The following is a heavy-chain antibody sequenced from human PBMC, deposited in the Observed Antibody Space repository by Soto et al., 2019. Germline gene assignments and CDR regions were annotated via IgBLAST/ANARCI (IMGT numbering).Heavy chain of an antibody. CDR1: GGSFSGYY. Sequence: SETLSLTGAVYGGSFSGYYWSWIRQPPGKGLEWIGEINHSGSTNYNPSLKSRVTISVDTSKNQFSLKLSSVTAADTAVYYCARVTSGSGSYYPGYYYYGMDVWGQGTTVTVSS. CDR3: ARVTSGSGSYYPGYYYYGMDV. J-gene: IGHJ6*02. CDR2: INHSGST. D-gene: IGHD3-10*01. V-gene: IGHV4-34*01.